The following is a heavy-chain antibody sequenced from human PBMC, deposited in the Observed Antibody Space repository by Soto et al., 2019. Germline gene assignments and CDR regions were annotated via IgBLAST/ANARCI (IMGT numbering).Heavy chain of an antibody. D-gene: IGHD5-12*01. V-gene: IGHV4-30-2*01. CDR2: IYHSGST. J-gene: IGHJ4*02. CDR3: TAGGGLPRYY. Sequence: QLQLQESGSGLVKPSQTLSLTCAVSGGSISSGGYSWSWIRQPPGKGLEWLGYIYHSGSTYYNPCRKSRVTKSVARSMKQFSMKLSSVTAGDTAVYYCTAGGGLPRYYWGQGTLVTVSS. CDR1: GGSISSGGYS.